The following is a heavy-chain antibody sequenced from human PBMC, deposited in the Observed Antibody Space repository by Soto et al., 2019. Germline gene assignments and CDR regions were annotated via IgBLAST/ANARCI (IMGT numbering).Heavy chain of an antibody. CDR3: ASRAHVYRSGWYKDAFDI. CDR1: GYSFTSYW. CDR2: IYPGDSDT. D-gene: IGHD6-19*01. V-gene: IGHV5-51*01. J-gene: IGHJ3*02. Sequence: GESLKISCKASGYSFTSYWIGWVRQMPGKGLEWMGIIYPGDSDTRYSPSFQGQVTISADKSISTAYLQWSSLKASDTAMYYCASRAHVYRSGWYKDAFDIWGQGTMVTVS.